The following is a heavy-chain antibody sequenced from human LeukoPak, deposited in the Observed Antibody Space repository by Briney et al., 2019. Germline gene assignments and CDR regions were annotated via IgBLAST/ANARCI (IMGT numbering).Heavy chain of an antibody. D-gene: IGHD2-15*01. V-gene: IGHV1-2*02. CDR1: GYTFTGYY. Sequence: ASVKVSCKASGYTFTGYYMHWVRQAPGQGLEWMGWINPNSGGTNYAQKFQGRVTMTRDTSISTAYMELSGLRSDDTAVYYCARPSYCSGGSCSWFDPWGQGTLVTVSS. CDR3: ARPSYCSGGSCSWFDP. CDR2: INPNSGGT. J-gene: IGHJ5*02.